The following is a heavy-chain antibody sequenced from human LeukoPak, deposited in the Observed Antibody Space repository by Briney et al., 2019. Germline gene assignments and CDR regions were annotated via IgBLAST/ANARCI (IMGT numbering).Heavy chain of an antibody. CDR3: TRPVGATLVFDY. CDR1: GFTFSSSA. Sequence: GGSLRLSCAASGFTFSSSAMSWVRQVPGKGLEWVSGISASGGSTSYADSVKGRFTISRDDSKNTAYLQMNSLKTEDTAVYYCTRPVGATLVFDYWGQGTLVTVSS. D-gene: IGHD1-26*01. V-gene: IGHV3-23*01. CDR2: ISASGGST. J-gene: IGHJ4*02.